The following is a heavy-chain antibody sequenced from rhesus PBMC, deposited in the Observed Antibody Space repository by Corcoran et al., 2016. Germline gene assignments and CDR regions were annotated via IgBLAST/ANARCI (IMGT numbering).Heavy chain of an antibody. Sequence: QVQLQESGPGLVKPSETLSLTCAVSGGSISGDYDWTWICQPPGKGLEWIGYFYGGRGNPPTTPPLKNRVTFSTDPAKNQFSLKLSSVTAADTAVYFCARNTPGIQRKHYSFDYWGQGVLVTVSS. V-gene: IGHV4-76*01. CDR1: GGSISGDYD. D-gene: IGHD5-42*01. J-gene: IGHJ4*01. CDR2: FYGGRGNP. CDR3: ARNTPGIQRKHYSFDY.